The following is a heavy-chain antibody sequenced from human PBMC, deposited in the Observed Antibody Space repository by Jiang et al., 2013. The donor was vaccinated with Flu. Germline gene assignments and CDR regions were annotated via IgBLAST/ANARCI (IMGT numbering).Heavy chain of an antibody. J-gene: IGHJ4*02. CDR2: ISVYNGNA. CDR1: GYIFISHG. CDR3: ARIKGGAPNYYVDY. D-gene: IGHD3-10*02. V-gene: IGHV1-18*01. Sequence: CKTSGYIFISHGISWVRQAPGQGLEWMGWISVYNGNANYAQKLQGRVTMTTDTSTSTVYMELRSLRSDDTAVYYCARIKGGAPNYYVDYWGHGNPGHRL.